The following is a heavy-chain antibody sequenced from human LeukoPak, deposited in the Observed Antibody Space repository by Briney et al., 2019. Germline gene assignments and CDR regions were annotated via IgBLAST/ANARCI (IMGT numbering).Heavy chain of an antibody. CDR1: GGSISSGDYY. CDR3: ARGLGSSWYGD. Sequence: SETLSLTCTVSGGSISSGDYYWTWIRQPPGKGLEWIGYIYYSGSTYYNPSLKSRLIISVDTSKNQFSLKLFSVTAADTAVYYCARGLGSSWYGDWGQGALVTVSS. J-gene: IGHJ4*02. CDR2: IYYSGST. V-gene: IGHV4-30-4*01. D-gene: IGHD6-13*01.